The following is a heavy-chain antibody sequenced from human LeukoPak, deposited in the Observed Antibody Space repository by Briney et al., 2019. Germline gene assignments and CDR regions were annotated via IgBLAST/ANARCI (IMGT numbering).Heavy chain of an antibody. CDR2: IYHSGST. J-gene: IGHJ4*02. CDR3: ASRIPVIAAAGYYFDY. V-gene: IGHV4-4*02. Sequence: SETLSLTCAVSGGSISSSNWWSWVRQPPGKGLEWIGEIYHSGSTNYNPSLKSRVTISVDKSKNQFSLKLSSVTAADTAVYYCASRIPVIAAAGYYFDYWGQGTLVTVSS. D-gene: IGHD6-13*01. CDR1: GGSISSSNW.